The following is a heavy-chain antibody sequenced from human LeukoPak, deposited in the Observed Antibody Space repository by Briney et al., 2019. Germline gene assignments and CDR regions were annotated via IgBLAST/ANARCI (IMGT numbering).Heavy chain of an antibody. Sequence: GGSLRLSCAASGFTFNYYAMNWVRQAPGKGLEWVSSISSTGTYIYYSDSLRGRFTISRDNSKNTAYLQMNSLRAEDTAVYFCAKTGPYYYDFWGQGTLVTVSS. CDR1: GFTFNYYA. V-gene: IGHV3-21*04. J-gene: IGHJ4*02. CDR2: ISSTGTYI. CDR3: AKTGPYYYDF.